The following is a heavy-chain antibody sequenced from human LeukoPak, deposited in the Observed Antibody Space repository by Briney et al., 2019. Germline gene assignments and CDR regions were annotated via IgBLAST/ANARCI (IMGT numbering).Heavy chain of an antibody. J-gene: IGHJ4*02. D-gene: IGHD3-10*01. CDR3: ARGITMVRGVTTPVYYFDY. Sequence: GGSLRLSCAASGFTFSSYSMNWVRQAPGKGLEWVSYISSSSSTIYYADSVKGRCTISRDNAKNSLYLQMNSLRAEDTAVYYCARGITMVRGVTTPVYYFDYWGQGTLVTVSS. CDR1: GFTFSSYS. V-gene: IGHV3-48*01. CDR2: ISSSSSTI.